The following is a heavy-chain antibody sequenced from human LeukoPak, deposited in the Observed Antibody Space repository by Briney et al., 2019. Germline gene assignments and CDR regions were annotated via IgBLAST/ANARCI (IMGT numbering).Heavy chain of an antibody. J-gene: IGHJ4*02. Sequence: GGSLRLSCAASGFIFYTYSMDWVRQAPGKGLEWVSYISSSTTTILYADSVKGRFTISRDNAKNSLYLQMDSLRAEDTAVYYCARGRHYYDSSVNRGADYWGQGTLVTVSS. CDR2: ISSSTTTI. V-gene: IGHV3-48*01. D-gene: IGHD3-22*01. CDR1: GFIFYTYS. CDR3: ARGRHYYDSSVNRGADY.